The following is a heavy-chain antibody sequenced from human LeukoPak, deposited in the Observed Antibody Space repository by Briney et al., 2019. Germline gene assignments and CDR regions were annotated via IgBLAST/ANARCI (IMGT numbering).Heavy chain of an antibody. CDR1: GFTFSSYS. CDR3: ASSSGWYY. Sequence: GGSLRLSCAASGFTFSSYSMNWVRQAPGGGLEWVSYISSSGTDKYYADSVRGRFTISRDNAKNSLYLQMNSLRAEDTAVYYCASSSGWYYWGQGALVTVSS. J-gene: IGHJ4*02. V-gene: IGHV3-21*05. D-gene: IGHD6-19*01. CDR2: ISSSGTDK.